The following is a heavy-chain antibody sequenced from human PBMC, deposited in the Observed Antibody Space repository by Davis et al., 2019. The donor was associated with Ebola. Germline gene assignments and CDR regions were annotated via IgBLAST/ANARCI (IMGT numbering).Heavy chain of an antibody. J-gene: IGHJ4*02. CDR2: IIGSGGST. CDR3: AKGSIAVALFDY. D-gene: IGHD6-19*01. CDR1: GFTFSSYA. Sequence: GESLKISCAASGFTFSSYAMSWVRQAPGKGLEWVSTIIGSGGSTYYADSVKGRFTISRDNSKNTLYLQMNSLRADDTAVYYCAKGSIAVALFDYRGQGTLVTVSS. V-gene: IGHV3-23*01.